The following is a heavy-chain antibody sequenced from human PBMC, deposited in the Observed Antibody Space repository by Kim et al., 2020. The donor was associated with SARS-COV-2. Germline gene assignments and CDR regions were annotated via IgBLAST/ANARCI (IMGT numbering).Heavy chain of an antibody. CDR1: GFTFSSYT. Sequence: GGSLRLSCAASGFTFSSYTMTWVRQAPGKGLEWVATVKKDGGDKYYVDSVKGRFAVSRDDAKNSLYLQMNSLRAEDTAVYYCATASGSFWGQGTLVTVSS. CDR2: VKKDGGDK. J-gene: IGHJ4*02. CDR3: ATASGSF. V-gene: IGHV3-7*01. D-gene: IGHD3-10*01.